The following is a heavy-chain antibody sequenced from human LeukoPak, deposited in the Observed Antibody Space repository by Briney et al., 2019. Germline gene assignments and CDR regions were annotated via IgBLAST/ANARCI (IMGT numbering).Heavy chain of an antibody. D-gene: IGHD2-2*01. CDR3: ARDRWGDVVVPAALNYYYYYMDV. CDR2: IIPIFGTA. Sequence: SVKVSCKASGGTFSSYAISWVRQAPGQGLEWMGGIIPIFGTANYAQKFQGRVTITADESTSTAYMELSSLRSEDTAVYYCARDRWGDVVVPAALNYYYYYMDVWGKGTTVTVSS. CDR1: GGTFSSYA. V-gene: IGHV1-69*13. J-gene: IGHJ6*03.